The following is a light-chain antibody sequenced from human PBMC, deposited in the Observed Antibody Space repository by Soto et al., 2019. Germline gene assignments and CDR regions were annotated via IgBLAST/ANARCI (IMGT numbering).Light chain of an antibody. CDR3: TRRNSWPA. CDR2: DAS. CDR1: ESIGTF. V-gene: IGKV3-11*01. Sequence: EFVLTQSPVTLSLSPGETATLSCRASESIGTFLAWYQQKPGQAPRLLIYDASTRATGIPARFSGSGSGTDFTLTINDLEPEDSAVYYGTRRNSWPAFGGGTKV. J-gene: IGKJ4*01.